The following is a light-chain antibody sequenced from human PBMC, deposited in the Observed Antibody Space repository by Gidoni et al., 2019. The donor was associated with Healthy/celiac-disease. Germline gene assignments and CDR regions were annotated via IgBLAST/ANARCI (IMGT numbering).Light chain of an antibody. CDR1: QSVNSN. V-gene: IGKV3-15*01. CDR2: GAS. J-gene: IGKJ1*01. Sequence: IVMTQSPATLSVSPGERATLSCRASQSVNSNLAWYQQKPGQAPRLLIYGASTRAPGIPARFSGSGSGTEFTLTISSLQSEDFAVYYCQQYNNWPPWTFGQGTKVEIK. CDR3: QQYNNWPPWT.